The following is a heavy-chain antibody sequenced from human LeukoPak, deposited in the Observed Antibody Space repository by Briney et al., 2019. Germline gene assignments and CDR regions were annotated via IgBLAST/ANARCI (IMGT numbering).Heavy chain of an antibody. CDR1: GFIFTNYA. V-gene: IGHV3-23*01. D-gene: IGHD5-12*01. CDR2: IIGSSGST. J-gene: IGHJ4*02. Sequence: GGSLRLSCAVSGFIFTNYAMSWVRQAPGKGLEWVSVIIGSSGSTFSADSVKGRFTISRDKSKNTLYLQMNSLRAEDTAVYYCAKGGYDYVEMGYFDYWGQGTLVTVSS. CDR3: AKGGYDYVEMGYFDY.